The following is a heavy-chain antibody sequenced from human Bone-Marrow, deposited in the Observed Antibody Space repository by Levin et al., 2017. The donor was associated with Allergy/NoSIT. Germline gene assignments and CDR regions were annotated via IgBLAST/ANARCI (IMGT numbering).Heavy chain of an antibody. Sequence: ASVKVSCKASGFTFNSYYFHWVRQAPGQGLEWVGLINPSGAYTRFAEKFQGRVTTTRDTSTSTVYMELSSLRAEDTAVYYCARDFQEFSSVYSFGLWGQGTLVTVSS. CDR2: INPSGAYT. CDR1: GFTFNSYY. V-gene: IGHV1-46*02. J-gene: IGHJ4*02. D-gene: IGHD2-2*01. CDR3: ARDFQEFSSVYSFGL.